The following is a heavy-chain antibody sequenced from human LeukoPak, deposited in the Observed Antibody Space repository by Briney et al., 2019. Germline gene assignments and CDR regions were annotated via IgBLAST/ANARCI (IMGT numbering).Heavy chain of an antibody. CDR3: ARETEMATTLMCFDY. CDR1: GFTFGSYA. J-gene: IGHJ4*02. V-gene: IGHV3-30-3*01. CDR2: ISYDGSNK. D-gene: IGHD5-24*01. Sequence: PGRSLRLSCAASGFTFGSYAMHWVRQAPGKGLEWVAVISYDGSNKYYADSVKGRFIISRDNSKNTLYLQMNSLRAEDTAVYYCARETEMATTLMCFDYWGQGTLVTVSS.